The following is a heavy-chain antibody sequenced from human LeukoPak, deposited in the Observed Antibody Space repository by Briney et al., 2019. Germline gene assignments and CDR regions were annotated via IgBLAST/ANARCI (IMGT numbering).Heavy chain of an antibody. Sequence: VASVKVSCKASGYTFTGYYMRWVRQAPGQGLEWMGWINPKNGGANYAPRFQGRVTMTRDRSISTVYMELTGLTSDDTAVYYCARASFWESPIDWFDPWGQGTLVTVSS. J-gene: IGHJ5*02. CDR2: INPKNGGA. V-gene: IGHV1-2*07. CDR1: GYTFTGYY. CDR3: ARASFWESPIDWFDP. D-gene: IGHD3-16*01.